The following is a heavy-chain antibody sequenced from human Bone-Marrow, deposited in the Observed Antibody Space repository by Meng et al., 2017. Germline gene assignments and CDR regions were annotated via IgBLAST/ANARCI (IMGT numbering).Heavy chain of an antibody. CDR1: GFIFSNYW. CDR3: ARGIAAAYDY. J-gene: IGHJ4*02. CDR2: IKQDGSVK. D-gene: IGHD6-13*01. Sequence: GGSLRLSCAASGFIFSNYWMSWVRQAPGKGLEWVANIKQDGSVKSYVGSVRGRFTISRDNAKNSLYLQMNSLRAEDTAVYYCARGIAAAYDYWGQGTLVTVSS. V-gene: IGHV3-7*01.